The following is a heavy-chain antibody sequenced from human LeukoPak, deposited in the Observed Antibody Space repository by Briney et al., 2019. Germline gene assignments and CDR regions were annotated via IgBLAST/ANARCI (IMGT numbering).Heavy chain of an antibody. Sequence: SETLSLTCTVSGRSISSYYWSWIRQPPGKGLEWIGYIYYSGSTNYNPSLKSRVTISVDTSKNQFSLKLSSVTAADTAVYYCAGITGTTEYYYYYMDVWGKGTTVTVSS. J-gene: IGHJ6*03. CDR2: IYYSGST. CDR1: GRSISSYY. D-gene: IGHD1-7*01. V-gene: IGHV4-59*01. CDR3: AGITGTTEYYYYYMDV.